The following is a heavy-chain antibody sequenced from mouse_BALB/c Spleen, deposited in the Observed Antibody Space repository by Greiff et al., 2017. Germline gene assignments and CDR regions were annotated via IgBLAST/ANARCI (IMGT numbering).Heavy chain of an antibody. CDR2: IDTSDSYT. J-gene: IGHJ3*01. CDR3: ARDGYGNYDAY. D-gene: IGHD2-10*02. CDR1: GYTFTDYW. Sequence: QVQLQQPGAELVMPGASVKMSCKASGYTFTDYWMHWVKQRPGQGLEWIGAIDTSDSYTSYNQKFKGKATLTVDESSSTAYMQLSSLTSEDSAVYYCARDGYGNYDAYWGQGTLVTVSA. V-gene: IGHV1-69*01.